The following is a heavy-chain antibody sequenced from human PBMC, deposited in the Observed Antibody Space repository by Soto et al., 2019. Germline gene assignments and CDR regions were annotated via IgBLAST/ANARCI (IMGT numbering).Heavy chain of an antibody. CDR3: ARCYYDFWSPYYFDY. Sequence: ASVKVSCKASGGTFSSYAISWVRQAPGQGLEWMGGIIPIFGTANYAQKFQGRVTITADESTSTAYMELSSLRSEDTAVYYCARCYYDFWSPYYFDYWGQGTLVTVSS. D-gene: IGHD3-3*01. J-gene: IGHJ4*02. CDR2: IIPIFGTA. V-gene: IGHV1-69*13. CDR1: GGTFSSYA.